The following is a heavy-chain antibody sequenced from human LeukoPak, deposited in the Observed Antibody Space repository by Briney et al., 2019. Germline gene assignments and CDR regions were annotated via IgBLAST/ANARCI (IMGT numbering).Heavy chain of an antibody. J-gene: IGHJ5*02. CDR2: IYSSGNN. Sequence: KPSETLSLTCTVSGGSISGYFWSWIRQSPGKGLEWIGHIYSSGNNNYNPSLQSRVIMSVATSKNQFSLNLTSVTAADTAVYYCARDSRVSGTYSWFDPWGQGSLVTVSS. V-gene: IGHV4-4*08. CDR3: ARDSRVSGTYSWFDP. D-gene: IGHD3-10*01. CDR1: GGSISGYF.